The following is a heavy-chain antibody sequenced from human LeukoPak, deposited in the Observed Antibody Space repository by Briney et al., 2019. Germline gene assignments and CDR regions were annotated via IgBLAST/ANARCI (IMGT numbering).Heavy chain of an antibody. CDR1: GFTFSSYG. CDR2: IWYDGSNK. CDR3: ARDAVYSSSWQYY. D-gene: IGHD6-13*01. V-gene: IGHV3-33*01. Sequence: PGGSLRLSCAASGFTFSSYGMHWVRQAPGKGPEWVAVIWYDGSNKYYADSVKGRFTISRDNSKNTLYLQMNSLRAEDTAVYYCARDAVYSSSWQYYWGQGTLVTVSS. J-gene: IGHJ4*02.